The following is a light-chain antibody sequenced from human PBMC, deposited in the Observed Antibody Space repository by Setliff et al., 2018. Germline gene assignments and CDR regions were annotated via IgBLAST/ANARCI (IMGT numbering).Light chain of an antibody. V-gene: IGLV2-11*01. CDR2: DVR. J-gene: IGLJ1*01. CDR3: AAWDDSLNGEV. CDR1: SSDVGAYNY. Sequence: QSALTQPRSVSGSPGRSVTISCTGTSSDVGAYNYVSWYQQHPGKVPKLMIYDVRKRPSGVPDRFSGSKSGNTASLTISGLQAEDEADYYCAAWDDSLNGEVFGTGTKVTVL.